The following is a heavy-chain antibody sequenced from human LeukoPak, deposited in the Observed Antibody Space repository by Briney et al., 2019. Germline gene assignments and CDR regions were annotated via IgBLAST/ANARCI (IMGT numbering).Heavy chain of an antibody. D-gene: IGHD3-22*01. V-gene: IGHV3-64*01. J-gene: IGHJ4*02. CDR3: ARGAHYYYDRSGYYYFDY. Sequence: PGRSLMLFCSASGLTFSTYAMHWVRQAPGKGLEYFLGISSNGGSTYYANSVKGRFTISRDNSKNTLFLQLGSLRAADMAVYYCARGAHYYYDRSGYYYFDYWGQGTLVTVSS. CDR1: GLTFSTYA. CDR2: ISSNGGST.